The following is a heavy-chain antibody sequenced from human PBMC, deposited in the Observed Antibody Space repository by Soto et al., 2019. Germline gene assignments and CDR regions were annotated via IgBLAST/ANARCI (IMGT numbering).Heavy chain of an antibody. CDR1: GGSIIGYF. V-gene: IGHV4-59*13. CDR2: ISFSGHT. J-gene: IGHJ4*02. CDR3: ARVTRDGYNHDF. Sequence: SETLSLTCTVSGGSIIGYFWSWIRQPPGKGLEWVGYISFSGHTNYSPSLKGRVTISVDTSKNQFSLKLNSVTAADTAVYYCARVTRDGYNHDFWGQGTLVTVSS. D-gene: IGHD5-12*01.